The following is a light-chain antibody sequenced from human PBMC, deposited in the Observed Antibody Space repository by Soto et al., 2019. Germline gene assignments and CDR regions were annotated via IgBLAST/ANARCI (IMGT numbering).Light chain of an antibody. Sequence: EIVMTQSPATLSVSPGERATLSCRASQSVSSNLAWYQQKPGQAPRLLIYGASTRATGISPKFSGSGSGTEFTLTISSLHSDDFAVYYCQQYFNWPPWTFGQRTKVEIK. CDR2: GAS. CDR1: QSVSSN. CDR3: QQYFNWPPWT. V-gene: IGKV3D-15*01. J-gene: IGKJ1*01.